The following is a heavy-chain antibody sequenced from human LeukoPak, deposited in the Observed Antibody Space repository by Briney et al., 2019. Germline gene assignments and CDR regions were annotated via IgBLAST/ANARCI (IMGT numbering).Heavy chain of an antibody. J-gene: IGHJ6*02. CDR3: AKANLVAPDYYYYYGMDV. D-gene: IGHD2-2*01. CDR1: GFTFSSYA. V-gene: IGHV3-23*01. Sequence: GGSLRLSCAASGFTFSSYAMNWVRQAPGKGLEWVSVISGSGGSTYYADSVKGRFTISRDNSKNTLYLQMNSLRAEDTAVYYCAKANLVAPDYYYYYGMDVWGQGTTVTVSS. CDR2: ISGSGGST.